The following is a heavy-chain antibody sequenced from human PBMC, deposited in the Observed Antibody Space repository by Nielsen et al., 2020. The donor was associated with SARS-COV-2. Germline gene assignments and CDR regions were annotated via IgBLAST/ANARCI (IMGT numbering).Heavy chain of an antibody. CDR1: GGSFSGYY. Sequence: SETLSLTCAVYGGSFSGYYWSWIRQPPGKGLEWIGEINHSGSTNYNPSLKSRVTISVDTSKNQFSLKLSSVTAADTAVYYCARNTVLTPYYFDYWGQGTLVTVSS. CDR2: INHSGST. D-gene: IGHD4-11*01. V-gene: IGHV4-34*01. CDR3: ARNTVLTPYYFDY. J-gene: IGHJ4*02.